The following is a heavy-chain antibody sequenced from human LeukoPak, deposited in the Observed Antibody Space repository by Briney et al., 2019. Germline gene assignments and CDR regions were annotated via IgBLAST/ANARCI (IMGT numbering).Heavy chain of an antibody. CDR3: ARDLYGSGRGRPDV. D-gene: IGHD3-10*01. CDR2: IYTSWST. Sequence: SETLSLTCTVSGGSVSSGSYYWSWIRQPAGKGLEWIGRIYTSWSTNYNPSLKSRVTMSVDTSKNQFSLQLSSLTAADTAVYYCARDLYGSGRGRPDVWGKGTTVTVSS. J-gene: IGHJ6*04. CDR1: GGSVSSGSYY. V-gene: IGHV4-61*02.